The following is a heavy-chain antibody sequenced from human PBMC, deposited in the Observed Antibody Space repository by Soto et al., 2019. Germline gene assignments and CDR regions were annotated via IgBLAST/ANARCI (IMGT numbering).Heavy chain of an antibody. CDR2: IYCSGST. CDR3: ARQGFGPRHGLVDV. D-gene: IGHD3-10*01. V-gene: IGHV4-59*08. Sequence: PSETLSLTCTVSGGSISSYYWSWIRQPPGKGLEWIGYIYCSGSTNYNPSLKSRVTISVDTSKNQFSLKLSSVTAADTAVYYCARQGFGPRHGLVDVWGRGTTVTVSS. CDR1: GGSISSYY. J-gene: IGHJ6*02.